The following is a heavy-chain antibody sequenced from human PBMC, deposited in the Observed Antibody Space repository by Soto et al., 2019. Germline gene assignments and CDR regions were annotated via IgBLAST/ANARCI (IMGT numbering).Heavy chain of an antibody. Sequence: ASVKVSCKASGYPFSDNQIHWLRRAPGQGLEWMGRINPKSDDTNYAQKFQGRVTMTRDTSIDTAYLELTGLTSDDTATYYCARKHSLDFIRRGLDPWGQGTLVTVS. D-gene: IGHD3-9*01. V-gene: IGHV1-2*02. J-gene: IGHJ5*02. CDR1: GYPFSDNQ. CDR2: INPKSDDT. CDR3: ARKHSLDFIRRGLDP.